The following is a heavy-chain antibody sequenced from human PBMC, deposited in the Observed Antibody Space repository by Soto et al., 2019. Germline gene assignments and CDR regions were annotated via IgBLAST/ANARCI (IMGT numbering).Heavy chain of an antibody. J-gene: IGHJ1*01. CDR2: IYWDDNK. Sequence: QITLKESGPTLVKPTQTLTLTCTFSGFSLSTSGVGVGWIRQPPEKALEWLALIYWDDNKRYSPSLKSRLTIPKDPSKSQVVLTMTNMDPVDTGTYYCAHTNYDILTGYYPRIYFHHWGQGTLVTVSS. D-gene: IGHD3-9*01. CDR3: AHTNYDILTGYYPRIYFHH. V-gene: IGHV2-5*02. CDR1: GFSLSTSGVG.